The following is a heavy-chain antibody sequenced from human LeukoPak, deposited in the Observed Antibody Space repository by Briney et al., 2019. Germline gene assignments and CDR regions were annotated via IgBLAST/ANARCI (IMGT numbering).Heavy chain of an antibody. D-gene: IGHD3-22*01. V-gene: IGHV3-48*01. CDR3: ARGHSSGYYPKY. J-gene: IGHJ4*02. Sequence: GGSLRLSCAASGFTFSDYSMNWVCQAPGKGLEWISYVGISSGNTKYADSVKGRFTISGDKAKNSLYLQMNSLRAEDTAVYYCARGHSSGYYPKYWGQGTLVTVSS. CDR1: GFTFSDYS. CDR2: VGISSGNT.